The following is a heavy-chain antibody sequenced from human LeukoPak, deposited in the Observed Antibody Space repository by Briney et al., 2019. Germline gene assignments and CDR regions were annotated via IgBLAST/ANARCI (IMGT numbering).Heavy chain of an antibody. CDR1: GFTFSSYE. CDR2: ISSSDSTI. D-gene: IGHD4-23*01. J-gene: IGHJ4*02. V-gene: IGHV3-48*03. CDR3: ARDYGGSSPFDY. Sequence: WGSLRLSCAASGFTFSSYEMHWVRQAPGKGLEWVSYISSSDSTIYYADSVKGRFTISRDNAKNSLYLQMNSLRAEDTAVYYCARDYGGSSPFDYWGQGTLVTVSS.